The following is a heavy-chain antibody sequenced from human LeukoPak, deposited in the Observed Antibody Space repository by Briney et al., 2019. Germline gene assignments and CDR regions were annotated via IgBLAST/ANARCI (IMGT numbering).Heavy chain of an antibody. CDR1: GGSISSRGYC. Sequence: SETLSLTCSVSGGSISSRGYCWGWVRQPPGKGLEWIGSIYYSGTTYYNPSLKSRVTISVDTSKSQFSLKVSSVTATDTAVYYCAKNSSGLRAFDIWGQGTMVTVSS. CDR2: IYYSGTT. D-gene: IGHD3-22*01. V-gene: IGHV4-39*01. J-gene: IGHJ3*02. CDR3: AKNSSGLRAFDI.